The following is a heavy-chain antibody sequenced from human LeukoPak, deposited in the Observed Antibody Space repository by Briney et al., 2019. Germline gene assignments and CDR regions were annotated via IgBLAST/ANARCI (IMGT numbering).Heavy chain of an antibody. J-gene: IGHJ3*01. D-gene: IGHD1-7*01. CDR3: ARRTFPNDAFDV. CDR1: GFTFSHYS. CDR2: ISGSGSDI. V-gene: IGHV3-21*01. Sequence: GGSLRLSCAASGFTFSHYSMNWVRQTPGKGLEWVSAISGSGSDIYYTDSVKGRFTISRDNPKRSLYLQMNSLRAEDTAVYYCARRTFPNDAFDVWGQGTVVTVSS.